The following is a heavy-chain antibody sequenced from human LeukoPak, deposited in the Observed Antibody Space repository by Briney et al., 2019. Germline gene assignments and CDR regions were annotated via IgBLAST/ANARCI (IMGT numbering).Heavy chain of an antibody. V-gene: IGHV3-48*01. CDR2: ISSSGSDI. Sequence: GGSLRLSCAASGFTFSNYAMNWVRQPPGKGLEWVSYISSSGSDICYADSVRGRFTTSRDNAKNSLYLQMNSLRAEDTALYYCARDRGAVDYWGQGTLVTVSS. J-gene: IGHJ4*02. CDR3: ARDRGAVDY. D-gene: IGHD4/OR15-4a*01. CDR1: GFTFSNYA.